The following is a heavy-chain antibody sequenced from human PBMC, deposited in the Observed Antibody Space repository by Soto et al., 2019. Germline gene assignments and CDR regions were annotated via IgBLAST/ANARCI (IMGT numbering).Heavy chain of an antibody. D-gene: IGHD5-18*01. CDR2: IYSGGST. CDR3: ARHGYNYGGGYFDY. V-gene: IGHV3-66*04. CDR1: GVTVSSNY. J-gene: IGHJ4*02. Sequence: EVQLVESGGGLVQPGGSLRLSCAASGVTVSSNYMSWVRQAPGKGLVWVSVIYSGGSTYYADSVNGRFTISRDNSQNTLYLQLNSMRAEDTAVYYCARHGYNYGGGYFDYWGQGTLVTVSS.